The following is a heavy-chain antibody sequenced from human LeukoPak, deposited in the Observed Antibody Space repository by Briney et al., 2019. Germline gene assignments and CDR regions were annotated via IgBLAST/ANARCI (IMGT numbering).Heavy chain of an antibody. CDR2: ISSGGSPM. V-gene: IGHV3-48*03. CDR1: GFTFSSYE. D-gene: IGHD3-22*01. CDR3: VRDSHYYDTSDPKYRLDY. Sequence: GGSLRLSCAASGFTFSSYEMNWVRQAPGKGLEWVAYISSGGSPMYYVDSVKGRSTISRDNAKNSLYLEVHSLRAEDTAVYYCVRDSHYYDTSDPKYRLDYWGQGTLVTVSS. J-gene: IGHJ4*02.